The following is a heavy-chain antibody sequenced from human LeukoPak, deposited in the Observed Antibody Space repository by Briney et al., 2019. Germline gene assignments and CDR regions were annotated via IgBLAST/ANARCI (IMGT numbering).Heavy chain of an antibody. Sequence: ASVKVSCKASGGTFSSYAISWVRQAPGHGLEWMGGIIPIFGTANYAQKFQGRVTITADESTSTAYMELSSLRSEDTAVYYCARLAVGVGATKDYWGQGTLVTVSS. V-gene: IGHV1-69*13. CDR2: IIPIFGTA. CDR1: GGTFSSYA. CDR3: ARLAVGVGATKDY. J-gene: IGHJ4*02. D-gene: IGHD1-26*01.